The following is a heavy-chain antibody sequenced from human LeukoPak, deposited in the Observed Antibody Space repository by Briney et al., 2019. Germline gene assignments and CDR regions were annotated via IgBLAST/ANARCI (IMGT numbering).Heavy chain of an antibody. J-gene: IGHJ4*02. CDR2: MNPNSGNT. D-gene: IGHD3-10*01. CDR3: ARGLRVAGYYGSGSVHY. Sequence: ASVKVSCKASGYTFTSYDINWVRQAAGQGLEWMGWMNPNSGNTGYAQRFQGRVTMTRNTSITTAYMELSSLRSEDAAVYYCARGLRVAGYYGSGSVHYWGQGTLVTVSS. CDR1: GYTFTSYD. V-gene: IGHV1-8*01.